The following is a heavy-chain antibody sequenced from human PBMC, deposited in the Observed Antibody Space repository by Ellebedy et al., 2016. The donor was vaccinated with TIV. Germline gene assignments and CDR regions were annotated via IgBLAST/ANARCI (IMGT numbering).Heavy chain of an antibody. J-gene: IGHJ4*02. D-gene: IGHD3-3*01. CDR3: ARHTIFGVDY. CDR2: IRDNGTT. Sequence: SETLSLTCTVSGDSFNFYYWTWIRQPPGKRLEWIGYIRDNGTTNYNPSLKSRVTISIDTSKNQFSLKVTSVTAADTAVYYCARHTIFGVDYWGQGTPVTVSS. V-gene: IGHV4-59*01. CDR1: GDSFNFYY.